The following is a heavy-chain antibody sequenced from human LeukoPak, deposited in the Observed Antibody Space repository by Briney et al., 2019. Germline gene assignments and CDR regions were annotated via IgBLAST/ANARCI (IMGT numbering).Heavy chain of an antibody. D-gene: IGHD1-26*01. J-gene: IGHJ2*01. CDR3: ASLDRSGNYYFVWYFDL. Sequence: GGSLRLSCAASGFTFSRYVMSWVRQAPGKGLEWVSGISGSGGSTYYADSVKGRFTISRDNSKNTLYLQMNSLRAEDTAVYYCASLDRSGNYYFVWYFDLWGRGTLVTVSS. CDR1: GFTFSRYV. V-gene: IGHV3-23*01. CDR2: ISGSGGST.